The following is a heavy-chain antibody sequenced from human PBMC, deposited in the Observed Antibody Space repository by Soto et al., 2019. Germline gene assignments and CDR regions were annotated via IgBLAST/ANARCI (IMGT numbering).Heavy chain of an antibody. Sequence: GASLKISCKGSGYSFTSYWIGWVRQMPGKGLEWMGIIYPGDSDTRYSPSFQGQVTISADKSISTAYLQWSSLKASDTAMYYCARQGDSRPSTYYYDMEVWGQGSTVAVCS. J-gene: IGHJ6*02. CDR2: IYPGDSDT. CDR1: GYSFTSYW. CDR3: ARQGDSRPSTYYYDMEV. D-gene: IGHD6-6*01. V-gene: IGHV5-51*01.